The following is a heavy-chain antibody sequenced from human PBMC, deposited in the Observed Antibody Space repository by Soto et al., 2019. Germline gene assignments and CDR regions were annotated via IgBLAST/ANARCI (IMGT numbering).Heavy chain of an antibody. Sequence: QLQLQESGSGLVKPSQTLSLTCAVSGGSISSGGYSWSWIRQPPGKGLEWIGYIYHSGSTYYNPSLRSSGTIPVDRSKTQSSLKLSSVPAADTAVYYCARGEYYYDSSGYRRNWFDPWGQGTLVTVSS. J-gene: IGHJ5*02. V-gene: IGHV4-30-2*01. CDR1: GGSISSGGYS. CDR2: IYHSGST. D-gene: IGHD3-22*01. CDR3: ARGEYYYDSSGYRRNWFDP.